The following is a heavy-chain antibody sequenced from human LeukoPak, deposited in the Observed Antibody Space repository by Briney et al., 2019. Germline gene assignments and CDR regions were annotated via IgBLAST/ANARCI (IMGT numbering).Heavy chain of an antibody. J-gene: IGHJ4*02. CDR1: GYTFTGYY. CDR3: ARDRGRYSYGRLGYFDY. CDR2: INPNSGGT. Sequence: ASVKVSCKASGYTFTGYYMHWVRQAPGQGLEWMGWINPNSGGTNYAQKFQGRVTMTRDTSISTAYMELSRLRSDDTAVYYCARDRGRYSYGRLGYFDYRGRGTLVTVSS. D-gene: IGHD5-18*01. V-gene: IGHV1-2*02.